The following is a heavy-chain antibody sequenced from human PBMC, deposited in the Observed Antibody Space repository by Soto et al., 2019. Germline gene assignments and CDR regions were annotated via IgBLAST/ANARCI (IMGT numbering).Heavy chain of an antibody. CDR3: AKVGPSYYYGMDV. D-gene: IGHD1-26*01. V-gene: IGHV3-23*01. CDR1: GLDFSSEV. Sequence: GGSLRLSCAAFGLDFSSEVMCWVRQAPGKGLEWVSSISGSGRTIYHADSMRGRFAISRDNSKNSLYLQLNNLRVDDTAVYYCAKVGPSYYYGMDVWGQGTTVTVSS. J-gene: IGHJ6*02. CDR2: ISGSGRTI.